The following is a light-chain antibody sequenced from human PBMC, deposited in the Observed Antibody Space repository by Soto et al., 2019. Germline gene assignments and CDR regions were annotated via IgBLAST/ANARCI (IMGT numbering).Light chain of an antibody. Sequence: DIRMTQSPSSLSASVGDRVTITCRASQSISSYLNWYQQKPGKAPKLLIYAASSLQSGVPSRFSGSGSGTDFTLTISSLQPEDFATYYCQQSYSTSITFGQGTRLENK. CDR1: QSISSY. CDR2: AAS. CDR3: QQSYSTSIT. J-gene: IGKJ5*01. V-gene: IGKV1-39*01.